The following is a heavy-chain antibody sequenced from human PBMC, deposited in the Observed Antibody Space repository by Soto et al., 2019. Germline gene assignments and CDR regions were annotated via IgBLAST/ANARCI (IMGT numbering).Heavy chain of an antibody. CDR3: AKKYHYGSGTYLYYFDY. CDR2: INYSGGST. Sequence: EVQLLESGGGLVQPGGSLRLSCAASGFTFSNYAMSWVRQAPGKGLEWVSGINYSGGSTYYADSVKGRFIISRDNSKNTVYLQMNSLRAEDTAIYYCAKKYHYGSGTYLYYFDYWGQGTLVTVSS. J-gene: IGHJ4*02. D-gene: IGHD3-10*01. V-gene: IGHV3-23*01. CDR1: GFTFSNYA.